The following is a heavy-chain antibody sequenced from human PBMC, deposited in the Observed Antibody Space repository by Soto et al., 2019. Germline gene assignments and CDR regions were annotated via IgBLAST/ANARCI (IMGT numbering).Heavy chain of an antibody. CDR2: ISYDGSNK. CDR3: ARDRSWDRQGAFDI. V-gene: IGHV3-30-3*01. D-gene: IGHD1-26*01. J-gene: IGHJ3*02. CDR1: GFTFSSYA. Sequence: GGSLRLSCAASGFTFSSYAMHWVRQAPGKGLEWVAVISYDGSNKYYADSVKGRFTISRDNSKNTLYLQMNSLRAEDTAVYYCARDRSWDRQGAFDIWGQGTMVTVSS.